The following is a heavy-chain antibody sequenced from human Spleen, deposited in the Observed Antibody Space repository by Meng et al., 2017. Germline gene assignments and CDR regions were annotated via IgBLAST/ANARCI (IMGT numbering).Heavy chain of an antibody. CDR1: GFSFDDYA. V-gene: IGHV3-9*01. CDR3: AREGESSGSGGFDF. Sequence: SLKISCAASGFSFDDYAMHWVRQAPGKGLEWVSGISWNSGSIGYADSVKGRFTISRDNSKSTLFLQMDSLRVEDTAVYYCAREGESSGSGGFDFWGQVNLVTVSS. J-gene: IGHJ4*02. D-gene: IGHD4-23*01. CDR2: ISWNSGSI.